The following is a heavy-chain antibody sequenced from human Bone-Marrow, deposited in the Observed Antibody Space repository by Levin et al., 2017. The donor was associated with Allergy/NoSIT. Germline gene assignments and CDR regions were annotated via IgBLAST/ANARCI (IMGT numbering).Heavy chain of an antibody. J-gene: IGHJ4*02. CDR1: GFTFTNYG. CDR2: IGVSLDSA. D-gene: IGHD2-2*01. Sequence: GGSLRLSCVDSGFTFTNYGMTWVRQAPGKGLEWVSTIGVSLDSAYYADSVRGRFTISRDNSRNTVFLQMNSLRADDTAVYYCAKGGSGPFCSGASCYFWGQGTLVTVSS. V-gene: IGHV3-23*01. CDR3: AKGGSGPFCSGASCYF.